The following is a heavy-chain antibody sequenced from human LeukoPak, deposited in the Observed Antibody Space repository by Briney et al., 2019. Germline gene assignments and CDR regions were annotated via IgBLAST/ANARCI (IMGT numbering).Heavy chain of an antibody. J-gene: IGHJ6*03. CDR1: GGSISSGGYY. V-gene: IGHV4-31*03. CDR3: ARGKTMVRGGTYFYYMDV. D-gene: IGHD3-10*01. CDR2: IYYSGST. Sequence: SQTLSLTCTVSGGSISSGGYYWSWIRQHPGKGLEWIGYIYYSGSTYYNPSLKSRVTISVDTSKNQFSLNLNSVTAADSAMYYCARGKTMVRGGTYFYYMDVWGSGTTVTVSS.